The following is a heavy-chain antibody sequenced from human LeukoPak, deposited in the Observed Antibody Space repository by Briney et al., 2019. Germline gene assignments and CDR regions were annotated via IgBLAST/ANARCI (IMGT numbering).Heavy chain of an antibody. J-gene: IGHJ5*02. CDR1: GGPITGYS. V-gene: IGHV4-59*01. Sequence: SETLSLTCSVSGGPITGYSWSWIRQTPGKGLEWIGYIYYNGDTHYNPSLNSRLSMSVDTPNKQFSLNLRSVTAADTAVYYCVRGPYGSSISNWFDPWGQGLLVTVSS. CDR2: IYYNGDT. CDR3: VRGPYGSSISNWFDP. D-gene: IGHD3-10*01.